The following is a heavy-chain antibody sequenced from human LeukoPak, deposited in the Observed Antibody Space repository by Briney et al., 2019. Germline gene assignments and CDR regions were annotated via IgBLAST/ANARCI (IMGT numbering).Heavy chain of an antibody. D-gene: IGHD1-26*01. CDR3: ARGPNQDIVGANDAFDI. Sequence: PGGFLRLSCAASGFTFSSYDMHWVRQATGKGLEWVSAIGTAGDTYYPGSVKGRFTISRENAKNSLYLQMNSLRAGDTAVYYCARGPNQDIVGANDAFDIWGQGTMVTVSS. CDR2: IGTAGDT. V-gene: IGHV3-13*01. J-gene: IGHJ3*02. CDR1: GFTFSSYD.